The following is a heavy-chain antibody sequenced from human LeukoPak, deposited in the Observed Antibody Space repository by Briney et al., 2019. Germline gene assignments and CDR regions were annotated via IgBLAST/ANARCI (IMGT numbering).Heavy chain of an antibody. CDR2: IYYSGNT. CDR1: GGSISSDNY. D-gene: IGHD3-22*01. J-gene: IGHJ4*02. Sequence: PSETLSLTCSVSGGSISSDNYWGWIRPPPGKGLEWIGSIYYSGNTFYNPSLKSRVTISVDTSKNQFSLKLSSVTAADTAVYYCARAGESSGYYQRPRFDYWGQGTLVTVSS. CDR3: ARAGESSGYYQRPRFDY. V-gene: IGHV4-39*01.